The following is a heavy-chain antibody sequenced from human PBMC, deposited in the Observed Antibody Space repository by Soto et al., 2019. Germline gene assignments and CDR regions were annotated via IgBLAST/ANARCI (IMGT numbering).Heavy chain of an antibody. J-gene: IGHJ3*02. Sequence: QLQLQESGPGLVKPSETLSLTCTVSGGSISSNTYYWGWIRQPPGKGLEGIGSISYSGSTYYNPSLKSRVTIAVDTSKNQFSLKLSSVTAADTVVYYGAGEEIAHDAFDIWGQGTMVTVSS. CDR1: GGSISSNTYY. CDR3: AGEEIAHDAFDI. CDR2: ISYSGST. D-gene: IGHD3-22*01. V-gene: IGHV4-39*07.